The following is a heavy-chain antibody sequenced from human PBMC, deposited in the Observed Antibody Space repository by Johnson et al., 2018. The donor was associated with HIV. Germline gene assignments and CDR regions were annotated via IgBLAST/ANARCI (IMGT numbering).Heavy chain of an antibody. J-gene: IGHJ3*02. Sequence: QVQLVESVGGVVQPGRSLRLSCAASGFTFSSYAMHWVRQAPGKGLEWVAVISYDGSNKYYADSVKGRFTISRDNSKNTLYLQMNSLRAEDTAVYYCARDVTAGNDALDIWGQGTMVTVSS. CDR1: GFTFSSYA. CDR2: ISYDGSNK. D-gene: IGHD1-1*01. V-gene: IGHV3-30*04. CDR3: ARDVTAGNDALDI.